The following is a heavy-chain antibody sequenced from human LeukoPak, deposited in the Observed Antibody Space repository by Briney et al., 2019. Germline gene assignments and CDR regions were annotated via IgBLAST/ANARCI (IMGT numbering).Heavy chain of an antibody. Sequence: GGSLRLSCAASGFTFSSYSMNWVRQAPGKGLEWVSSISSSSSYIYYADSVKGRFTISRDNAKNSLYLQMNSLRAEDTAVYYCARGTLGGHYFDYWGQGTLVTVSS. D-gene: IGHD3-10*01. V-gene: IGHV3-21*01. CDR3: ARGTLGGHYFDY. CDR2: ISSSSSYI. CDR1: GFTFSSYS. J-gene: IGHJ4*02.